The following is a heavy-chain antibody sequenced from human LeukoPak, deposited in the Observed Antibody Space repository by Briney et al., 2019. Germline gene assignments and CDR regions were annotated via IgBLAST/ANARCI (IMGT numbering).Heavy chain of an antibody. CDR1: GFTFSNYY. CDR2: ISISSSNT. V-gene: IGHV3-11*05. Sequence: PGGSLRLSCAASGFTFSNYYMSWIRQAPGKGLEWVSYISISSSNTDYADSVKGRFTISRDNSKNTLYLQMNSLRAEDTAVYYCAKGRITMIVAREFDYWGQGTLVTVSS. D-gene: IGHD3-22*01. CDR3: AKGRITMIVAREFDY. J-gene: IGHJ4*02.